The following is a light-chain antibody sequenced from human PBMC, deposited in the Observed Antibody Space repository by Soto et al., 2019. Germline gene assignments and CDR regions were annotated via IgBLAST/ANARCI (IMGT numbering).Light chain of an antibody. CDR2: YDS. Sequence: SYELTQAPSVSVAPGETARITCGGNNIGSKSVHWYQQKPGQAPVVVIFYDSDRPSEIPERFSGSNSGNTATLTISRVEAGDEAAYYCQVWDSSSDHVYVFGTGTKLTVL. V-gene: IGLV3-21*04. CDR1: NIGSKS. J-gene: IGLJ1*01. CDR3: QVWDSSSDHVYV.